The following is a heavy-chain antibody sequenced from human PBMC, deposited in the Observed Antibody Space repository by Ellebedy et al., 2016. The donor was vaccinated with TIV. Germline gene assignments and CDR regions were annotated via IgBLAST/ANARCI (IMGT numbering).Heavy chain of an antibody. D-gene: IGHD5/OR15-5a*01. CDR1: GYSITSSYY. Sequence: SETLSLTCTVSGYSITSSYYWGWIRQPPGKGLEWIGSIHHRGSTSYNPSLKSRVTLSVDTSKNQFPLKLTAMTAADTAVYYCATSDLNEGLRLDYWGQGTLVSVSS. V-gene: IGHV4-38-2*02. CDR2: IHHRGST. J-gene: IGHJ4*02. CDR3: ATSDLNEGLRLDY.